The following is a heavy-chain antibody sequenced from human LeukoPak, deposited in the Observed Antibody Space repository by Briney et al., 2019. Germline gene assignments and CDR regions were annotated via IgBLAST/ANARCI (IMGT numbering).Heavy chain of an antibody. Sequence: SVKVSCKASGGTFSSYAISWVRQAPGQGLEWMGRIIPIFGTANYAQKFQGRVTITTDESTSTAYMELSSLSSEDTAVYYCAGVPIFGVVITESFDYWGQGTLVTVSS. J-gene: IGHJ4*02. D-gene: IGHD3-3*01. CDR3: AGVPIFGVVITESFDY. CDR1: GGTFSSYA. CDR2: IIPIFGTA. V-gene: IGHV1-69*05.